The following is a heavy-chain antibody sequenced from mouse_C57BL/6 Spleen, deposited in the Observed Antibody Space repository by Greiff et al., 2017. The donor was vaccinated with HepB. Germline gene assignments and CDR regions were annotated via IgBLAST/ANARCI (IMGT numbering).Heavy chain of an antibody. J-gene: IGHJ1*03. V-gene: IGHV3-6*01. CDR2: ISYDGSN. CDR1: GYSITSGYY. D-gene: IGHD2-1*01. CDR3: ARKAPYGTLDV. Sequence: DVKLQESGPGLVKPSQSLSLTCSVTGYSITSGYYWNWIRQFPGNKLEWMGYISYDGSNNYNPSLKNRISITRDTSKNQFFLKLNSVTTEDTATYYCARKAPYGTLDVWGTGTTVTVSS.